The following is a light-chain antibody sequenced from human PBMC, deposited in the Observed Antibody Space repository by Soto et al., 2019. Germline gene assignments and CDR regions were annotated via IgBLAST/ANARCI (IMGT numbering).Light chain of an antibody. CDR3: CSYAGGNTWV. CDR2: DVS. J-gene: IGLJ3*02. V-gene: IGLV2-11*01. Sequence: QSVLTQPRSVSGSPGQSVTISCTGTSSDVGRYDYVSWYQSHTDKAPRLVMYDVSTRPSGVPDRFSGSKSGNTASLTISGLQADHEAEYYCCSYAGGNTWVFGGGTKVTVL. CDR1: SSDVGRYDY.